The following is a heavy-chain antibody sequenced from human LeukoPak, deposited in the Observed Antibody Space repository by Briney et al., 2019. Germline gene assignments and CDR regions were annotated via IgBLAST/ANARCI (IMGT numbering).Heavy chain of an antibody. CDR1: GFRFSDYV. CDR2: ISNSGGRT. V-gene: IGHV3-23*01. CDR3: AKDRATVTSRWFDP. Sequence: GGSLRLSCAASGFRFSDYVMSWVRQAPGKGLEWVSSISNSGGRTYYADSVKGRLTITRDNSKNTLYLQMNSLRAEDTAVYYCAKDRATVTSRWFDPWGQGTLVTVSS. J-gene: IGHJ5*02. D-gene: IGHD4-17*01.